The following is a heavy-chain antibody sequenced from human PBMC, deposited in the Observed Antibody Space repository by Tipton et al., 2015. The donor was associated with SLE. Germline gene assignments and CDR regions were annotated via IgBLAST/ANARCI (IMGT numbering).Heavy chain of an antibody. CDR2: VDHSGST. V-gene: IGHV4-34*01. CDR3: ARGPYCSGDTCYSDFYYGMDI. D-gene: IGHD2-15*01. J-gene: IGHJ6*02. CDR1: GGPFSGYY. Sequence: TLSLTCAVYGGPFSGYYWSWIRQPPGKGLEWIGEVDHSGSTNYNPSLKSRVTILVDTSKNQFSLKLSSVTAADTAVYYCARGPYCSGDTCYSDFYYGMDIWGQGTTVSVSS.